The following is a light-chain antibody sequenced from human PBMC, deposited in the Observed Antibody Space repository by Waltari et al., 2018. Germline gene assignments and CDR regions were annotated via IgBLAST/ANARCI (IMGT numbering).Light chain of an antibody. V-gene: IGLV2-14*01. CDR3: TSYTSSSTLVV. CDR2: DVT. Sequence: QSALTQPASVSGSPGQSITISCTGTSSDVGGYNYVSWYQQHPGKAPKLMIYDVTLRPSGVSNRFSGSKSGYTASLTISGLQAEDEADYYCTSYTSSSTLVVFGGGTRLTVL. J-gene: IGLJ2*01. CDR1: SSDVGGYNY.